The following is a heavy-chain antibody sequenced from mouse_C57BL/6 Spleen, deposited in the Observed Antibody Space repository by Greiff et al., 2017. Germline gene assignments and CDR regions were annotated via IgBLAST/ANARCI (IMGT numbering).Heavy chain of an antibody. V-gene: IGHV1-64*01. D-gene: IGHD4-1*01. CDR1: GYTFTSYW. CDR3: ARGNWDYFDY. CDR2: IHPNSGST. J-gene: IGHJ2*01. Sequence: QVHVKQSGAELVKPGASVKLSCKASGYTFTSYWMHWVKQRPGQGLEWIGMIHPNSGSTNYNEKFKSKATLTVDKSSSTAYMQLSSLTSEDSAVYYCARGNWDYFDYWGQGTTLTVSS.